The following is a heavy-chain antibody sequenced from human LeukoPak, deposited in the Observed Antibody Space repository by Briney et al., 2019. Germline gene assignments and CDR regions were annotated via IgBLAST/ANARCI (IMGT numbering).Heavy chain of an antibody. D-gene: IGHD4-17*01. CDR2: IHSGGST. CDR1: GFTVSSNY. CDR3: ARLDGARDAFDI. V-gene: IGHV3-66*01. J-gene: IGHJ3*02. Sequence: GGSLRLSCAASGFTVSSNYMSWVRQAPGKGLEWVSVIHSGGSTYYADSVKGRFTISRDNSKNTLYLQMNSLRAEDTAVYYCARLDGARDAFDIWGQGTMVTVSS.